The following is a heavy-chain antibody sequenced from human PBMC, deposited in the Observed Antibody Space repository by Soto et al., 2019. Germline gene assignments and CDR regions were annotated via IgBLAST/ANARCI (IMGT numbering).Heavy chain of an antibody. CDR2: ISGSGGRT. D-gene: IGHD2-2*01. V-gene: IGHV3-23*01. CDR3: AKEVVVESAGRSHYYYYGLDV. Sequence: EVQLLESGGGLVQPGGSLRLSCAASGFSFSIYAMSWVRQAPGKGLEWVSVISGSGGRTYYADSVKGRFTMSRDNSKKTVYLQMNSLKAEDTAIYYCAKEVVVESAGRSHYYYYGLDVWGQGTTVTVSS. CDR1: GFSFSIYA. J-gene: IGHJ6*02.